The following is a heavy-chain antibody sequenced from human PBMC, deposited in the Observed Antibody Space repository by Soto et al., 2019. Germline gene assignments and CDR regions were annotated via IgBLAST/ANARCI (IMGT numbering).Heavy chain of an antibody. CDR2: IKEDGSEK. D-gene: IGHD2-15*01. Sequence: GGSLRLSCAASGFTFSSYWMSWVRQAPGKGLEWVANIKEDGSEKYYVDSVKGRFTISRDNAKNSLYLQMNSLRAEDTAVYYCARDYNHPGSGNPKANWGQGTLVTVSS. J-gene: IGHJ4*02. V-gene: IGHV3-7*05. CDR1: GFTFSSYW. CDR3: ARDYNHPGSGNPKAN.